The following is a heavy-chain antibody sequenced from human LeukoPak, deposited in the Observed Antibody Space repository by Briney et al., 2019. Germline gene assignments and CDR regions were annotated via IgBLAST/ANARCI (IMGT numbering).Heavy chain of an antibody. J-gene: IGHJ4*02. CDR2: ISYDGGNK. CDR1: GFTFSSYG. Sequence: GGSLRLSCAASGFTFSSYGMHWVRQAPGKGLEWVAVISYDGGNKYYADSVKGRFTISRDNSKNTLYLQMNSLRAEDTAVYYCATDKLGYYFDYWGQGTLVTVSS. V-gene: IGHV3-30*03. CDR3: ATDKLGYYFDY. D-gene: IGHD6-6*01.